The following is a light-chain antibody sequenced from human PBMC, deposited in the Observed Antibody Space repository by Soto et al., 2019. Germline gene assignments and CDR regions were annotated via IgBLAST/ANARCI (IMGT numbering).Light chain of an antibody. CDR3: QQRNTWPPLT. J-gene: IGKJ1*01. V-gene: IGKV3-15*01. CDR2: DAS. CDR1: QSVNSY. Sequence: EIVLTQSPATLSVSPGDRATLSCRASQSVNSYLAWYQQKPGHAPRLLIYDASTRATGIPARFSGSGSETEFTLTISSLQSEDFAVYYCQQRNTWPPLTFGQGTKVEI.